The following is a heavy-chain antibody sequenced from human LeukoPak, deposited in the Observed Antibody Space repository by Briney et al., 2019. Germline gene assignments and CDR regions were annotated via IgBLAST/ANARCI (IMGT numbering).Heavy chain of an antibody. Sequence: PSETLSLTCAVYGGSFSGYYWSWIRQPPGKGLEWIGEINHSGSTNYNPSLKSRVTISVDTSKNQFSLKLSSVTAADTAVYYCAREDCSGGSCYGYWGQGTLVTVSS. V-gene: IGHV4-34*01. CDR2: INHSGST. D-gene: IGHD2-15*01. CDR3: AREDCSGGSCYGY. J-gene: IGHJ4*02. CDR1: GGSFSGYY.